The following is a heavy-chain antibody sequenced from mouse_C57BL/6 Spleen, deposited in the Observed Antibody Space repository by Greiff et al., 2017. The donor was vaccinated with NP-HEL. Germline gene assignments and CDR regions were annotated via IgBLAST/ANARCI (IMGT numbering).Heavy chain of an antibody. CDR1: GFSFNTYA. V-gene: IGHV10-1*01. CDR2: IRSKSNNYAT. D-gene: IGHD2-4*01. CDR3: VRHYDYGRFDY. Sequence: EVHLVESGGGLVQPKGSLKLSCAASGFSFNTYAMNWVRQAPGKGLEWVARIRSKSNNYATYYADSVKDRFTISRDDSESMLYLQMNNLKTEDTAMYYCVRHYDYGRFDYWGQGTTLTVSS. J-gene: IGHJ2*01.